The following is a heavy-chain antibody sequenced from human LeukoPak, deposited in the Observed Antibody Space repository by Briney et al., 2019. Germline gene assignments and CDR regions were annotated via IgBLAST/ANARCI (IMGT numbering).Heavy chain of an antibody. CDR1: GFTFSSYE. J-gene: IGHJ4*02. V-gene: IGHV3-48*03. D-gene: IGHD5-18*01. CDR2: ISSSGSTI. Sequence: GGSLRLSCAASGFTFSSYEMNWVRHAPGKGLEWVSYISSSGSTIYYADSVKGRFTISRDNAKNSLYLQMNSLRAEDTAVYYCAGGYSYGKVDYWGQGTLVTVSS. CDR3: AGGYSYGKVDY.